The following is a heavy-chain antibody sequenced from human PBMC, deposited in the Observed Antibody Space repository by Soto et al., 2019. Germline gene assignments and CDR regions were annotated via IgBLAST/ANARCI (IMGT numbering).Heavy chain of an antibody. V-gene: IGHV4-4*07. D-gene: IGHD6-13*01. Sequence: SETLSLTCTVSGGSISSFYWSWIRQPAGKGLEWIGRIYSGGRNNYNPSLKSRVTMSVDTSKNQFSLRLSSVTAADTAMYYCTRGASRDSSARGWFDPWGPGTLVTVSS. CDR1: GGSISSFY. J-gene: IGHJ5*02. CDR2: IYSGGRN. CDR3: TRGASRDSSARGWFDP.